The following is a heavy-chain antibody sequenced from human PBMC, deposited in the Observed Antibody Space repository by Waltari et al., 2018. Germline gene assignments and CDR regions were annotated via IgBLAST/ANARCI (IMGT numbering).Heavy chain of an antibody. D-gene: IGHD4-17*01. CDR3: ASGIDYPSSFDI. Sequence: QVQLQQWGAGLLKPSETLSLTCAVYGGSFSGYYWSWIRQPPGKGLEWIGEINHSGSTNYNPSLKSRVTISVDTSKNQFSLKLSSVTAADTAVYYCASGIDYPSSFDIWGQGTMVTVSS. V-gene: IGHV4-34*01. J-gene: IGHJ3*02. CDR2: INHSGST. CDR1: GGSFSGYY.